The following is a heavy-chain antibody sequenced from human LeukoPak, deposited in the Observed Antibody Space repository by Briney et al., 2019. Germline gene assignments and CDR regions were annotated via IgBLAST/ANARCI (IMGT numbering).Heavy chain of an antibody. CDR1: GFTFSSYA. CDR3: ATYCSSTSCYRMEGDH. V-gene: IGHV3-23*01. J-gene: IGHJ4*02. D-gene: IGHD2-2*01. Sequence: GGSLRLSCVASGFTFSSYAMSWVRQAPGKGLEWVSSISGCGGSTYYVDSVKGRFTVSRDNSKNTLYLQMNSLRAEDTAVYYCATYCSSTSCYRMEGDHWGQGTLVTVSS. CDR2: ISGCGGST.